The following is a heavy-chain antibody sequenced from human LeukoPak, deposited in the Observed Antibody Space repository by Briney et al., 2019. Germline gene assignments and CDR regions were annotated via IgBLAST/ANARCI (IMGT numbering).Heavy chain of an antibody. CDR1: GGSFSGYY. V-gene: IGHV4-34*01. CDR2: INHIGST. D-gene: IGHD3-3*01. J-gene: IGHJ4*02. CDR3: ASTYNGFWSGYSDGSYLTY. Sequence: SETLSLTCAVYGGSFSGYYWSWIRQPPGKGLEWIGEINHIGSTNYNPFLKSRVTISIDTFKNQFSLKLSSVTAADTAVYYCASTYNGFWSGYSDGSYLTYWGQGTLVTVSS.